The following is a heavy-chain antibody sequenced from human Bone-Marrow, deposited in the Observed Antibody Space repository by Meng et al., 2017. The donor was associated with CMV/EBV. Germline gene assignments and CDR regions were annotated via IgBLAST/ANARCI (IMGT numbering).Heavy chain of an antibody. CDR2: FDPEDGET. J-gene: IGHJ6*02. CDR3: ATRDIVVVPAAIRGYRNYYYYGMDV. CDR1: GYTFTGYY. Sequence: ASVKVSCKASGYTFTGYYMHWVRQAPGKGLEWMGGFDPEDGETIYAQKFQGRVTMTEDTSTDTAYMELSSLRSEDTAVYYCATRDIVVVPAAIRGYRNYYYYGMDVWGQGTTVTVSS. D-gene: IGHD2-2*02. V-gene: IGHV1-24*01.